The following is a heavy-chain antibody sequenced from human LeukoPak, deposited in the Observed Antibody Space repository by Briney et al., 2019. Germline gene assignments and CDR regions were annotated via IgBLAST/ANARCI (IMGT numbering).Heavy chain of an antibody. V-gene: IGHV3-21*01. CDR2: ISSSSSYV. CDR3: ARDPPGDCSGGSCYVDYYYYGMDV. CDR1: RFTFSSYS. Sequence: GGSLRLSCAASRFTFSSYSMNWVRQAPGKGLEWVSSISSSSSYVYYADSVKGRFTISRDNAKNSLYLQMNSLRAEDTAVYYCARDPPGDCSGGSCYVDYYYYGMDVWGQGTTVTVSS. D-gene: IGHD2-15*01. J-gene: IGHJ6*02.